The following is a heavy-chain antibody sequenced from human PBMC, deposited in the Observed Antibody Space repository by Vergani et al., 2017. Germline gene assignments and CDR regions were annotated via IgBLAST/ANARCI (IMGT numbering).Heavy chain of an antibody. Sequence: EVQLVESGGGLVQPGRSLRLSCTASGFTFGDYAMSWFRQAPGKGLEWVGFIRSKAYGGTTEYAASVKGRFTNSRDDSKSIAYLQMNSLKTEDTAVYYCTRAGLLWFGELLTTGDYWGQGTLVTVSS. J-gene: IGHJ4*02. CDR3: TRAGLLWFGELLTTGDY. CDR2: IRSKAYGGTT. D-gene: IGHD3-10*01. V-gene: IGHV3-49*03. CDR1: GFTFGDYA.